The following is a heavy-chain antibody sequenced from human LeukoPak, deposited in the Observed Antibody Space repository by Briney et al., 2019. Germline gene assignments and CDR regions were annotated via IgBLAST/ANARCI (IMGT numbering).Heavy chain of an antibody. CDR2: MNPNSGNT. Sequence: ASVKVSCKASGYTFTSYDINWVRQATGQGLEWMGWMNPNSGNTGYAHKFQGRVTITRNTSISTAYMELSSLRSEDTSVYYCARVQMATIFYYYYYMDVWGKGTTVTVSS. D-gene: IGHD5-24*01. CDR3: ARVQMATIFYYYYYMDV. CDR1: GYTFTSYD. V-gene: IGHV1-8*03. J-gene: IGHJ6*03.